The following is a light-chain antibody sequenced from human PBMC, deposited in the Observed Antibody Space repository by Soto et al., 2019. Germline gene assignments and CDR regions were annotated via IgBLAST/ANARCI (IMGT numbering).Light chain of an antibody. J-gene: IGKJ1*01. CDR2: GVS. CDR3: HQYGASPWT. CDR1: QSVSGNY. Sequence: EIVLTQSPGTLSLSAGERATLSCRASQSVSGNYFAWFQQRPGQAPRLLIYGVSTRATGTPDRFSASGSATEFTLNINRLEPEDFAVYYCHQYGASPWTFGQGTKVDIK. V-gene: IGKV3-20*01.